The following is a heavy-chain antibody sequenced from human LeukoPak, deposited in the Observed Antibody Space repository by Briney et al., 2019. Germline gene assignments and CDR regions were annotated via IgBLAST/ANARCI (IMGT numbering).Heavy chain of an antibody. CDR3: ARDGYGSGSADY. Sequence: GGSLRLSCAASGFTFSSYSMNWVRQAPGKGLEWVSSISSSSSYIYYADSVKGRFTVSRDNAKNSLYLQMNSLRAEDTAVYYCARDGYGSGSADYWGQGTLVTVSS. V-gene: IGHV3-21*01. D-gene: IGHD3-10*01. CDR2: ISSSSSYI. J-gene: IGHJ4*02. CDR1: GFTFSSYS.